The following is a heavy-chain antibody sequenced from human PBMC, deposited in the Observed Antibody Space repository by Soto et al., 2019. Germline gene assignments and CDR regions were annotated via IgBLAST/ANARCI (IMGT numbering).Heavy chain of an antibody. V-gene: IGHV3-30-3*01. Sequence: QVQLVESGGGVVQPGRSLRLSCAASGFTFSSYAMHWVRQAPGKGLEWVAVISYDGSNKYYADSVKGRFTISRDNSKNTLYLQMNSLRAEDTAVYYCARCRSSYYYYGMDVWGQGTTVTVSS. J-gene: IGHJ6*02. CDR1: GFTFSSYA. CDR2: ISYDGSNK. CDR3: ARCRSSYYYYGMDV. D-gene: IGHD6-6*01.